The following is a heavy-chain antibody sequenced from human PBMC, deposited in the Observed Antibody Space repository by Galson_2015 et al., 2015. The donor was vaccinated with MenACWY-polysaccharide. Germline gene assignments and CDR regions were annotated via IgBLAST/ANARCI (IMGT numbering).Heavy chain of an antibody. Sequence: SLGLSCAASRFTFSNYWMTWARQAPGKGREWVANIKKDGSEKHYVDSVKDRFTISRDNALYLQMNSLRAEDRAVYFCARGYYGMDVWGQGTPVTVSS. CDR2: IKKDGSEK. CDR1: RFTFSNYW. J-gene: IGHJ6*02. CDR3: ARGYYGMDV. V-gene: IGHV3-7*01.